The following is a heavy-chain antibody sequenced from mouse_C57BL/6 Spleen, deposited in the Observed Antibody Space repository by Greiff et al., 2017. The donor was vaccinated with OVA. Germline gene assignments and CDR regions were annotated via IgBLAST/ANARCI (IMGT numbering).Heavy chain of an antibody. CDR2: IWRGGST. CDR1: GFSLTSYG. D-gene: IGHD1-1*01. Sequence: VQVVESGPGLVQPSQSLSITCTVSGFSLTSYGVHWVRQSPGKGLEWLGVIWRGGSTDYNAAFMSRLSITKDNSKSQVFFKMNSLQADDTAIYYGAKTYYGSSYDYFDYWGQGTTLTVSS. J-gene: IGHJ2*01. CDR3: AKTYYGSSYDYFDY. V-gene: IGHV2-5*01.